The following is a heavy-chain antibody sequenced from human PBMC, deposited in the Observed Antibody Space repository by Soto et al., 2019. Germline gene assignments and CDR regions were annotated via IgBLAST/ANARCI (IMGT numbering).Heavy chain of an antibody. CDR2: IYYTGST. CDR1: GGSISSGDYY. V-gene: IGHV4-30-4*01. D-gene: IGHD2-2*01. Sequence: PSATLSLTCTVSGGSISSGDYYWSWIRQPPGKGLEWIGYIYYTGSTYYNPSLKSRLTISVDTSKNQFSLKLTSVTAAHTAVYFCARYQKGPFDYWGQGTLVTVSS. CDR3: ARYQKGPFDY. J-gene: IGHJ4*02.